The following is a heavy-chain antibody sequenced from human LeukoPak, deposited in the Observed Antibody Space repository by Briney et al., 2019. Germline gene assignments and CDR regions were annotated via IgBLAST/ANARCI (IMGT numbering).Heavy chain of an antibody. V-gene: IGHV3-23*01. Sequence: GGSLRLSCVSSGFSFSNYAMSWVRQAPGKGLEWVSSISGSGGSTHYADSVKGRLTISRDKTKNTLYLQMNSLRAEDTAVYYCAKSAYYDASGYYREYYFDYWGQGTLVTVSS. D-gene: IGHD3-22*01. CDR2: ISGSGGST. J-gene: IGHJ4*02. CDR3: AKSAYYDASGYYREYYFDY. CDR1: GFSFSNYA.